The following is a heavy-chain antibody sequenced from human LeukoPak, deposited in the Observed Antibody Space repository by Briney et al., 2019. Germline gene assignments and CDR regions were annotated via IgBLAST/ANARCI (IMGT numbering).Heavy chain of an antibody. CDR3: ARDLPEDDAFDI. CDR2: INPSGGST. V-gene: IGHV1-46*01. CDR1: GYTFTSYY. J-gene: IGHJ3*02. Sequence: GASVKVSCKASGYTFTSYYMHWVRQAPGQGLEWMGIINPSGGSTSYAQKFQGGVTMTRDMSTSTVYMELSSLRSEDTAVYYCARDLPEDDAFDIWGQGTMVTVSS.